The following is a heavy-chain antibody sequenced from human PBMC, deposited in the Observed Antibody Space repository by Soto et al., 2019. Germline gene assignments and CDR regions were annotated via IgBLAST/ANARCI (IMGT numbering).Heavy chain of an antibody. CDR1: GFTFSSYG. CDR3: AKGDGYNLPSGH. D-gene: IGHD5-12*01. V-gene: IGHV3-30*18. Sequence: GGSLRLSCAASGFTFSSYGMHWVRQAPGKGLEWVAVISYDGSNKYYADSVKGRFTISRDNSKNTLYLQMNSLRAEDTAVYYCAKGDGYNLPSGHWGQGTLVTVSS. CDR2: ISYDGSNK. J-gene: IGHJ1*01.